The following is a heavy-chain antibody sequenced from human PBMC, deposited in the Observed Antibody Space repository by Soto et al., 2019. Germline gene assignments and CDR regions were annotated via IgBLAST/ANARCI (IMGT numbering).Heavy chain of an antibody. Sequence: GASVKVSCKAFGYTFTGYYMHWVRQAPGQGLEWMGWINPNSGGTNYAQKFQGRVTMTRDTSISTAYMELSRLRSDDTAVYYCARLGSPYYDLWSGGYYYYGMDVWGQGTTVTVSS. V-gene: IGHV1-2*02. CDR3: ARLGSPYYDLWSGGYYYYGMDV. CDR1: GYTFTGYY. CDR2: INPNSGGT. D-gene: IGHD3-3*01. J-gene: IGHJ6*02.